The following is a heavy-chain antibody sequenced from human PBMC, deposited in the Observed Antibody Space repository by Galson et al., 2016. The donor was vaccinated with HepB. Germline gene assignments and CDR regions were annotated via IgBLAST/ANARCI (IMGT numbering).Heavy chain of an antibody. CDR1: GYTFTSND. V-gene: IGHV1-3*01. CDR2: INAGSGKT. CDR3: ARGFPSATIDY. D-gene: IGHD2-2*01. J-gene: IGHJ4*02. Sequence: SVKVSCKGSGYTFTSNDMHWVRKAPGQRLEWMGWINAGSGKTKYSQKFQGRVTITWDTSASTAYMDLSSLRSEDTAVYYCARGFPSATIDYWGQGTLITVCS.